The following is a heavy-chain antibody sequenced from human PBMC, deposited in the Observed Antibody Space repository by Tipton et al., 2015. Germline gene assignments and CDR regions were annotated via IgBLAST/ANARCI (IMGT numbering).Heavy chain of an antibody. J-gene: IGHJ3*02. CDR1: GTSIRSYY. Sequence: TLSLTCTVSGTSIRSYYWSWIRQPPGKGLEWIGYIYYIGNTNYNPSLKSRVTISVDTSKNQFSLKLSSVTAADTAVYYCAREGHDSGGYSIHGFDIWGQGTMVTVSS. CDR2: IYYIGNT. D-gene: IGHD3-22*01. CDR3: AREGHDSGGYSIHGFDI. V-gene: IGHV4-59*01.